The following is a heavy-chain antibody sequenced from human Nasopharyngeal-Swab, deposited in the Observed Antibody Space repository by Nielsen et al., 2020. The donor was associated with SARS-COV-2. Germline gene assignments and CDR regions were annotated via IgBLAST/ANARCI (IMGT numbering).Heavy chain of an antibody. CDR1: GYSFTSYW. CDR3: SRTLGYCGNSDFDY. V-gene: IGHV5-10-1*01. CDR2: IDPSDSYT. D-gene: IGHD4-23*01. Sequence: KVSCKGSGYSFTSYWINWVRQMPGKGLEWMGRIDPSDSYTNYSPSFQGHVSISTDKSINTAYLQWSSLKALDTAMYYCSRTLGYCGNSDFDYWGQGTLVTVSS. J-gene: IGHJ4*02.